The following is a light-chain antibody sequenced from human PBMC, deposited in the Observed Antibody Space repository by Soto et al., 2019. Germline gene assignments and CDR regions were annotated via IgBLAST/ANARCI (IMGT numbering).Light chain of an antibody. CDR2: GAS. J-gene: IGKJ1*01. CDR3: QQYGSSPPWT. Sequence: EFVLTQSPGTLSLSPCDRATLSCRASQSVSSSYLAWYQQKPGQAPRLLIYGASSRATGIPDRFSGSGSGTDFTLTISRLEPEDFAVYYCQQYGSSPPWTFGQGTKVDIK. CDR1: QSVSSSY. V-gene: IGKV3-20*01.